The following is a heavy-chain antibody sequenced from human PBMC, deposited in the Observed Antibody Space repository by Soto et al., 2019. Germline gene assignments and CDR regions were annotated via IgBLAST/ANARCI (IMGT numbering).Heavy chain of an antibody. V-gene: IGHV2-5*02. J-gene: IGHJ3*01. Sequence: SGPTLVNPTQTLTLTCSLSGFSITTSGVGVAWVRQPPGKALEWLAFTYWDDDNRYNPSLRTRLTTAKDASRNQVVLTMTNMDPANTATYYCGHRVTLRSTWNYGAFDFWGQGALVTVSS. CDR2: TYWDDDN. D-gene: IGHD1-7*01. CDR1: GFSITTSGVG. CDR3: GHRVTLRSTWNYGAFDF.